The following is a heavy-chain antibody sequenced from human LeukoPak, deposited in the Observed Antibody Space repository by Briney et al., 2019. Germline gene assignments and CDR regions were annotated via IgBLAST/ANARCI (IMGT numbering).Heavy chain of an antibody. CDR3: ATSPGIAAAGIDY. CDR2: ISSSGSTI. D-gene: IGHD6-13*01. J-gene: IGHJ4*02. V-gene: IGHV3-48*03. Sequence: GGSLRLSCAASGFTFSSYEMNWVRQAPGKGLEWVSYISSSGSTIYYADSVKGRFTISRDNAKNSLYLQMNSLRAEDTAVYYCATSPGIAAAGIDYWGQGTLVTVSS. CDR1: GFTFSSYE.